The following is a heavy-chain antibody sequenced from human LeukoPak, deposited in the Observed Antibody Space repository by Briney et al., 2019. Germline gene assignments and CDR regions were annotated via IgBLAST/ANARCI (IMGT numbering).Heavy chain of an antibody. V-gene: IGHV3-7*01. CDR1: GFTFSNFW. J-gene: IGHJ4*02. Sequence: PGESLRLSCTASGFTFSNFWMGWVRQAPGKGLEWVANIKQDETEKFYLGSVKGRFAISRDNAKNSLYLQMNSLRAEDTAVYYCAKDTTDYYFDYWGQGTLVTVSS. D-gene: IGHD1-1*01. CDR3: AKDTTDYYFDY. CDR2: IKQDETEK.